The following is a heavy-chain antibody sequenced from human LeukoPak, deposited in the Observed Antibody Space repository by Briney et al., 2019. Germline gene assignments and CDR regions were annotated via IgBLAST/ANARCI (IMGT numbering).Heavy chain of an antibody. J-gene: IGHJ4*02. CDR3: AKDQCTRTSCDGYPGC. CDR1: GFTFSSYG. V-gene: IGHV3-30*02. Sequence: PGGSLRHFCAASGFTFSSYGMHWVRQAPGKGLEWVAFIHFDGSTKYSGDSVQGRFTISRDNSRNILYLQMNNLRPEDTAFYYCAKDQCTRTSCDGYPGCWGQGTLVTVSS. CDR2: IHFDGSTK. D-gene: IGHD2-2*01.